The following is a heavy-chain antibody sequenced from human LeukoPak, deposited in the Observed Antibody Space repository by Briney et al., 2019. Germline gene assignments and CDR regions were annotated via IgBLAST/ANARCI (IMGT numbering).Heavy chain of an antibody. J-gene: IGHJ6*02. CDR3: ARGVYCSSTSCYENYYYGMDV. Sequence: GGSLRLSCAASGFTFSSYEMNWVRQTPGKGLEWVSYISRSGSTIYYADSVKGRFTISRDNAKNSLYLQMNSLRAEDTAVYYCARGVYCSSTSCYENYYYGMDVWGQGTTVTVSS. D-gene: IGHD2-2*01. V-gene: IGHV3-48*03. CDR1: GFTFSSYE. CDR2: ISRSGSTI.